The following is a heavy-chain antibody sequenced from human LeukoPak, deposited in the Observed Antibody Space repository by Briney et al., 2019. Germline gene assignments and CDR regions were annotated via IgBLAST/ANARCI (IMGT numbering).Heavy chain of an antibody. J-gene: IGHJ3*02. CDR3: ARVLTYYDFWSGHLDDAFDI. Sequence: ASVKVFCRASGYTFTSYYMHWVRQAPGQGREWMGIINPSGGSTSYAQKFQGRVTMTRDTSTSTVYMELSSLRSEDTAVYYCARVLTYYDFWSGHLDDAFDIWGQGTMVTVSS. CDR2: INPSGGST. D-gene: IGHD3-3*01. CDR1: GYTFTSYY. V-gene: IGHV1-46*01.